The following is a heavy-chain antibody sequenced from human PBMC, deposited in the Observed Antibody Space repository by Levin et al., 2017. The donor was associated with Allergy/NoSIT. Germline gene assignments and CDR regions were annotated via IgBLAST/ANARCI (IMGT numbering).Heavy chain of an antibody. CDR2: IYYSGST. J-gene: IGHJ4*02. CDR1: FFSLLPPPSF. V-gene: IGHV4-39*07. D-gene: IGHD1-26*01. CDR3: ARGRRDSGSHFDY. Sequence: SETLSLPFPFSFFSLLPPPSFFFFLLPPPFIFLEWIGSIYYSGSTYYNASLKSRVTISVDTSKKQFSLRLSSVTAADTAVYYCARGRRDSGSHFDYWGQGTLVTVSS.